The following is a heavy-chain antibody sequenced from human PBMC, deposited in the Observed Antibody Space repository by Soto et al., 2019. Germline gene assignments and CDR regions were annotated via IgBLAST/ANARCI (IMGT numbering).Heavy chain of an antibody. CDR1: GFTFSSYA. J-gene: IGHJ5*02. V-gene: IGHV3-23*01. CDR3: VRGGLRSVFDP. CDR2: ISGSGSNT. Sequence: GSLRLSCAASGFTFSSYAMSWVRQAPGKGLEWVSGISGSGSNTDYADSVKGRFTISRDNAKNTLYLQMNSLRAEDTAVYYCVRGGLRSVFDPWGQGTLVTVSS. D-gene: IGHD5-12*01.